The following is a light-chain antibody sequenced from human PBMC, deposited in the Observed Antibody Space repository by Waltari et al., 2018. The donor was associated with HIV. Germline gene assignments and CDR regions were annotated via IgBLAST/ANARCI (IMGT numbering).Light chain of an antibody. Sequence: QSVLTQPPSVSGAPGQRVTISCTGTSSNIGAGYYVHWYQQLPGTAPKLLIYANIHRPSGVPDRFSVSKSATSASLAITGLQAEDEADYFCQSYDSSLSAYVVFGGGTKLTVL. J-gene: IGLJ2*01. CDR2: ANI. CDR1: SSNIGAGYY. V-gene: IGLV1-40*01. CDR3: QSYDSSLSAYVV.